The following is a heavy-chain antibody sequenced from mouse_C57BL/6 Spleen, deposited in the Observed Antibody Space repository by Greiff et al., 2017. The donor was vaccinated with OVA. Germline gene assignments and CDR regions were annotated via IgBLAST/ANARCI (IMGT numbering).Heavy chain of an antibody. CDR3: AGRLLRYEYYAMDY. CDR2: IHPNSGST. D-gene: IGHD1-1*01. Sequence: QVQLQQPGAELVKPGASVKLSCKASGYTFTSYWMHWVKQRPGQGLEWIGMIHPNSGSTNYNEKFKSKATLTVDKSSSTAYMQLSSLTSEDSAVYYCAGRLLRYEYYAMDYWGQGTSVTVSS. V-gene: IGHV1-64*01. J-gene: IGHJ4*01. CDR1: GYTFTSYW.